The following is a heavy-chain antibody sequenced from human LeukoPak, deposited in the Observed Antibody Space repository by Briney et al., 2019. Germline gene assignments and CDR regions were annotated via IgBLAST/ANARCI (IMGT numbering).Heavy chain of an antibody. CDR1: AFTFSSYW. V-gene: IGHV3-74*01. J-gene: IGHJ4*02. CDR2: INSDGSNT. CDR3: ARVRDISGHWGFLDY. D-gene: IGHD6-19*01. Sequence: GGSLRLSCAASAFTFSSYWMHWVRQAPGKGLVWVSRINSDGSNTNYADSVKGRFTISRDNAKNTLYLQMNSLRAEDTAVFYCARVRDISGHWGFLDYWGQGTLVTVSS.